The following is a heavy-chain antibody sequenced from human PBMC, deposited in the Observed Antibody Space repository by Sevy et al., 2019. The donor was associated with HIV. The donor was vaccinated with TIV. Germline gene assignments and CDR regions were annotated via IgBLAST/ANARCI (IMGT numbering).Heavy chain of an antibody. CDR1: GFTFSSYA. V-gene: IGHV3-23*01. Sequence: GGSLRLSCAASGFTFSSYAMSWVRQAPGKGLEWVSAISGSGGSTYYADSVKGRFTISRDNSKNTLYLQMNSLRAEDTAVYYCAKDRADALITIFGVVMLFDPWGQGTLVTVSS. D-gene: IGHD3-3*01. J-gene: IGHJ5*02. CDR3: AKDRADALITIFGVVMLFDP. CDR2: ISGSGGST.